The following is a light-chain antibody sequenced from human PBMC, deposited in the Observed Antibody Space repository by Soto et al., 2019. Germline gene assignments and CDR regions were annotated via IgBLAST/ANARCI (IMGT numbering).Light chain of an antibody. V-gene: IGKV3-11*01. Sequence: IVLTQSPATLSLSPGERATLSCRASQSVGRFLAWYQQKPGQAPRLLIYDASYRATAVPAKFSGSGSATDFSVTICRLEPEVSAACYCQQRSNWPFIFTFGPGTTVDSK. J-gene: IGKJ3*01. CDR1: QSVGRF. CDR2: DAS. CDR3: QQRSNWPFIFT.